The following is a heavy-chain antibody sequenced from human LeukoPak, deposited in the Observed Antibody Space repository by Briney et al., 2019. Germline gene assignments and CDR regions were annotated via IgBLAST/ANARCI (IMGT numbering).Heavy chain of an antibody. CDR1: GFTFNNYW. Sequence: GGSLRLSCTGSGFTFNNYWMTWVRQAPEKGLEWVADIKEDGSEKNYRDSVKGRFTISRDNTKRSLYLQMNSLRVEDTAMYYCAGMRGFGPVWGHGTLVTVSS. CDR3: AGMRGFGPV. D-gene: IGHD3-16*01. CDR2: IKEDGSEK. V-gene: IGHV3-7*01. J-gene: IGHJ4*01.